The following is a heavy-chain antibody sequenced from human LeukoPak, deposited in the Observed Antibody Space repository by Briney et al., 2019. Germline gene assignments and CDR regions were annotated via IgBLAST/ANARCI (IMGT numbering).Heavy chain of an antibody. CDR2: IRTKIEGETR. J-gene: IGHJ6*02. CDR3: TTERNWELLRPYGLDI. CDR1: GFNFKYVW. D-gene: IGHD1-26*01. V-gene: IGHV3-15*01. Sequence: KPGRSLRLSCAASGFNFKYVWMNWVRQVPGKGLEWVGRIRTKIEGETRDYPAPVKGRFIISRDDSKTTLYLQMNGLKTEDSAVYYCTTERNWELLRPYGLDIWGQGTTVIVSS.